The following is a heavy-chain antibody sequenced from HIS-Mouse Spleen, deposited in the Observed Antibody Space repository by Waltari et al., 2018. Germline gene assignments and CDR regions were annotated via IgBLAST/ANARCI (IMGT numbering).Heavy chain of an antibody. CDR2: IYYSGST. CDR3: AREIPYSSSWYDWYFDL. J-gene: IGHJ2*01. D-gene: IGHD6-13*01. V-gene: IGHV4-39*07. Sequence: QLQLQESGPGLVKPSETLSLPCTVAAGSISSSSYSLGGIRQPPGKGLEWIGSIYYSGSTYYTPSIKSRVTISVDTTKNQFSLKLSSVTAADTAVYYCAREIPYSSSWYDWYFDLWGRGTLVTVSS. CDR1: AGSISSSSYS.